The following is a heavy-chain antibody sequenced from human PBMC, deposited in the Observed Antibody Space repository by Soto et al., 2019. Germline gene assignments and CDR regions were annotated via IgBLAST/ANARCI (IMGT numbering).Heavy chain of an antibody. CDR3: AKGSFGFDY. CDR1: GVTFTSYA. V-gene: IGHV3-23*01. CDR2: ISKSGDST. J-gene: IGHJ4*02. Sequence: LRLSCAASGVTFTSYAMTWVRQVPGEGLQWVSSISKSGDSTYYADSVKGRFTTSRDNSKNTLYLQMNSLRAEDTAIYYCAKGSFGFDYWGQGTLVTVSS. D-gene: IGHD3-10*01.